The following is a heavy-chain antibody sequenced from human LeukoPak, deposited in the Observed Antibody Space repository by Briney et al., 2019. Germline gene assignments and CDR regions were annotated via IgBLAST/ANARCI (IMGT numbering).Heavy chain of an antibody. D-gene: IGHD2-2*01. V-gene: IGHV1-69*13. CDR3: ARSGYCGSTSCYPKNWFDP. J-gene: IGHJ5*02. CDR2: IIPIFGTA. CDR1: GGTFSSYA. Sequence: GASVKVSCKASGGTFSSYAISWVRQAPGQGLEWMGGIIPIFGTANYAQKFQGRVTITADESTSIAYMELSSLRSEDTAVYYCARSGYCGSTSCYPKNWFDPWGQGTLVTVSS.